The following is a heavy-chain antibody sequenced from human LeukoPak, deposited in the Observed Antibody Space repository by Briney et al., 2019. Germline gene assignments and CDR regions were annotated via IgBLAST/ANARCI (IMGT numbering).Heavy chain of an antibody. Sequence: GESLKISCKGSGYRFTSYWIGWVRQMPGKGLEWMGIIYPGDSDTRYSPSFQGQVTISADKSISTAYLQWSSLKASDTAMYYCARQGVYSNYYYYYMDVWGKGTTVTVSS. D-gene: IGHD4-11*01. CDR2: IYPGDSDT. CDR1: GYRFTSYW. V-gene: IGHV5-51*01. J-gene: IGHJ6*03. CDR3: ARQGVYSNYYYYYMDV.